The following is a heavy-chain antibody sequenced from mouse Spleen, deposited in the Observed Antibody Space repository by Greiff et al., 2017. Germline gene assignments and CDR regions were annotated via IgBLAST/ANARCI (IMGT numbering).Heavy chain of an antibody. CDR1: GYTFTSYW. CDR2: IDPSDSYT. Sequence: VQLQQPGAELVKPGASVKLSCKASGYTFTSYWMQWVKQRPGQGLEWIGEIDPSDSYTNYNQKFKGKATLTVDTSSSTAYMQLSSLTSEDSAVYYCARSGGPYAMDCWGQGTSVTVSS. CDR3: ARSGGPYAMDC. D-gene: IGHD1-1*02. V-gene: IGHV1-50*01. J-gene: IGHJ4*01.